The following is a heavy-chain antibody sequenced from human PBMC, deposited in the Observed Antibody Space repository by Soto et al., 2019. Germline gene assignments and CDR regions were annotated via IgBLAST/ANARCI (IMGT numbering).Heavy chain of an antibody. CDR1: GFSLRSSAVG. J-gene: IGHJ2*01. CDR3: AGRWGSGNDFYWCFDL. D-gene: IGHD5-12*01. CDR2: IYWDDDK. Sequence: QITLKESGPTLVKPTQTLTLTCTFSGFSLRSSAVGVGWIRQPPGKALEWLALIYWDDDKRYSPSLKSRLTITKNTSKTQLVLTMTNMDAVATATYYCAGRWGSGNDFYWCFDLWGRGTLVTVSS. V-gene: IGHV2-5*02.